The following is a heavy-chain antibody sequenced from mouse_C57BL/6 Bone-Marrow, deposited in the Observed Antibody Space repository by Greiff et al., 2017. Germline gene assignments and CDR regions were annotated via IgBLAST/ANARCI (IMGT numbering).Heavy chain of an antibody. Sequence: QVQLQQPGAELVKPGASVKLSCKASGYTFTSYWMHWVKQRPGQGLEWIGMIHPNSGSTNYKEKFKSKATLTVDKSSSTAYMQRSSLTSEDSAVYYCARWRGAWFAYWGQGTLVTFSA. CDR1: GYTFTSYW. J-gene: IGHJ3*01. V-gene: IGHV1-64*01. CDR2: IHPNSGST. CDR3: ARWRGAWFAY.